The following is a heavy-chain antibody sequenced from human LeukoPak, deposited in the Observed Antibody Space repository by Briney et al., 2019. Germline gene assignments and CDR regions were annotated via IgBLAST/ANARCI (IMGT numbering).Heavy chain of an antibody. CDR3: AKDLVPLELGVRGVLDTYGMDV. D-gene: IGHD3-10*01. CDR2: IRNDGSSK. V-gene: IGHV3-30*02. J-gene: IGHJ6*02. CDR1: GFSFSSYG. Sequence: PGGSLRLSCAASGFSFSSYGMHWVRQAPGKGLEWVAFIRNDGSSKQYTDSVKGRFTISRDNSKNTLYLQMNSLRAEDTALYYCAKDLVPLELGVRGVLDTYGMDVWGQGTTVTVSS.